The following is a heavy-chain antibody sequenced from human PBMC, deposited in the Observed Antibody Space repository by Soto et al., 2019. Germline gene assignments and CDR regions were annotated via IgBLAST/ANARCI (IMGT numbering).Heavy chain of an antibody. V-gene: IGHV4-31*03. CDR2: ITYNGRT. CDR1: GDSINSDSVY. CDR3: AREREVGPSSGRFDP. J-gene: IGHJ5*02. Sequence: QVHLQESGPGLVKPSQTLSLTCSVNGDSINSDSVYWSWIRQSPGKGLEYIGYITYNGRTFYNPSLTSRVTRSVYTPKNQFSLEVRSVTAADTAVYYCAREREVGPSSGRFDPWGQGTLVTVST.